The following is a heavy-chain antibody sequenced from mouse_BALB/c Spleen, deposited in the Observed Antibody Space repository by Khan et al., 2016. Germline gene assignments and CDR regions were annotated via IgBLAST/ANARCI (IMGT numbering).Heavy chain of an antibody. D-gene: IGHD2-4*01. CDR2: INTYTGEP. J-gene: IGHJ4*01. CDR3: AREGLRRTSYAMDY. Sequence: QIQLVQSGPELKKPGETVKISCKASGYTFTNYGMNWVKQAPGKGLKWMGWINTYTGEPTYADDFKGRFAFSLETSASTAYLQINNLKHEDTATYFWAREGLRRTSYAMDYWGQGTSVTVSS. V-gene: IGHV9-3-1*01. CDR1: GYTFTNYG.